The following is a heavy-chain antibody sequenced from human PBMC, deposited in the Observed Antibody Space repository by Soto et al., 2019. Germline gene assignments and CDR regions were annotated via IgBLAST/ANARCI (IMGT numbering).Heavy chain of an antibody. D-gene: IGHD3-22*01. CDR2: IIPILGIA. V-gene: IGHV1-69*08. J-gene: IGHJ6*02. CDR1: GGTFSSYT. CDR3: AREGLDYYDSSGYYPYYYYGMDV. Sequence: QVQLVQSGAEVKKPGSSVKVSCKASGGTFSSYTISWVRQAPGQGLEWMGRIIPILGIANYAQKFQGRVTITADKSTSTAYMELSSLRSEDTAVYYCAREGLDYYDSSGYYPYYYYGMDVWGQGTTVTVSS.